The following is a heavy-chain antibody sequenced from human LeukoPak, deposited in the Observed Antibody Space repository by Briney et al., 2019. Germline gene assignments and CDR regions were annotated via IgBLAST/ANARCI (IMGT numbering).Heavy chain of an antibody. D-gene: IGHD6-13*01. CDR1: GGSFSGYY. CDR3: ARVRGFASRYSSSWRYFDY. CDR2: INHSGST. J-gene: IGHJ4*02. V-gene: IGHV4-34*01. Sequence: PSETPSLTCAVYGGSFSGYYWSWIRQPPGKGLEWIGEINHSGSTNYNPSLKSRVTISVDTSKNRFSLKLSSVTAADTAVYYCARVRGFASRYSSSWRYFDYWGQGTLVTVSS.